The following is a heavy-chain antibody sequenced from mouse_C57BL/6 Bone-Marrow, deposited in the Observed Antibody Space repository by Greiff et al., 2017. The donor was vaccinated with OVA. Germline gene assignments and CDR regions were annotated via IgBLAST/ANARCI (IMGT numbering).Heavy chain of an antibody. Sequence: EVQLVESEGGLVQPGSSMKLSCTASGFTFSDYYMAWVRQVPEKGLEWVANINYDGSSTYYLDSLKSRFIISRDNAKNILYLQMSSLKSEDTATYYCAREITTVVARYFDVWGTGTTVTVSS. V-gene: IGHV5-16*01. CDR3: AREITTVVARYFDV. CDR1: GFTFSDYY. D-gene: IGHD1-1*01. CDR2: INYDGSST. J-gene: IGHJ1*03.